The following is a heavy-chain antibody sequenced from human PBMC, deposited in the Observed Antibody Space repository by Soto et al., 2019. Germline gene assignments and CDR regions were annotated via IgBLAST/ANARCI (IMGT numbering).Heavy chain of an antibody. CDR3: ARLTVSGFWSGYPHPPDDY. J-gene: IGHJ4*02. Sequence: SETLSLTCTVSGGSISSGGYYWSWIRQHPGKGLEWIGYIYYSGSTYYNPSLKSRVTMTRDTSTSTVYMELSSLRSEDTAVYYCARLTVSGFWSGYPHPPDDYWGQGTLVTVSS. CDR1: GGSISSGGYY. D-gene: IGHD3-3*01. V-gene: IGHV4-31*03. CDR2: IYYSGST.